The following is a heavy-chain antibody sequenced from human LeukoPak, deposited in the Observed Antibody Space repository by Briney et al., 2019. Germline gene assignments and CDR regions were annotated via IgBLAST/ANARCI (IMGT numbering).Heavy chain of an antibody. Sequence: KTSETLSLTCTVSGGSISSYYWGWIRQPPGKGLEWIGYIYTSGSTNYNPSLKSRVTISVDTSKNQFFLKLSSVTAADTAVYYCARHRVGGQLVSRYYYYMDVWGKGTTVTVSS. CDR2: IYTSGST. J-gene: IGHJ6*03. CDR1: GGSISSYY. CDR3: ARHRVGGQLVSRYYYYMDV. D-gene: IGHD6-13*01. V-gene: IGHV4-4*09.